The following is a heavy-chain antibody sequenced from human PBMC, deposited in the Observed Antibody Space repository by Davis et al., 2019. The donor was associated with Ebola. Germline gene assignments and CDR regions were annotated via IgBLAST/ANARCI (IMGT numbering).Heavy chain of an antibody. CDR2: IKSDGTIT. D-gene: IGHD5/OR15-5a*01. Sequence: GESLKISCVASGFRFSGYWMTWVRQAPGKGLEWVSRIKSDGTITTYADSVKGRFTISRDNAKNTLYLQMNSLRAEDTAVYYCARDVYHMDVWGQGTTVTVSS. J-gene: IGHJ6*02. CDR3: ARDVYHMDV. V-gene: IGHV3-74*01. CDR1: GFRFSGYW.